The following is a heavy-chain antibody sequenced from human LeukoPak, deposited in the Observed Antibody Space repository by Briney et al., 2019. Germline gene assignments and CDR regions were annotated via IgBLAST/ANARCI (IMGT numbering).Heavy chain of an antibody. CDR1: GFTFSSYA. J-gene: IGHJ4*02. V-gene: IGHV3-15*07. CDR2: IKSKTDGGTT. CDR3: TTGRSWSIPGY. Sequence: PGGSLRLSCAASGFTFSSYAMNWVRQAPGKGLEWVGRIKSKTDGGTTDYAAPVKGRFTISRDDSKNTLYLQMNSLKTEDTAVYYCTTGRSWSIPGYWGQGTLVTVSS. D-gene: IGHD2-2*02.